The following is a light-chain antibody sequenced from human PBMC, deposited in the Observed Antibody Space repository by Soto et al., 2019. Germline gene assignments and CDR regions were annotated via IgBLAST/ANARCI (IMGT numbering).Light chain of an antibody. CDR2: GNN. CDR3: QSFDKSLSGWV. CDR1: GSILGAGSD. Sequence: QSVLTQPPSMSGAPGQRVTISCTGGGSILGAGSDAHWYQQLPGSAPKLLIYGNNNRPSGVPDRFSGSKSDTSASLAITGLQAEDEADYYCQSFDKSLSGWVFGGGTKVTVL. V-gene: IGLV1-40*01. J-gene: IGLJ3*02.